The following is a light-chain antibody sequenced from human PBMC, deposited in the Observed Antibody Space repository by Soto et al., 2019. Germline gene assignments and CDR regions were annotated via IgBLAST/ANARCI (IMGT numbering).Light chain of an antibody. J-gene: IGLJ2*01. V-gene: IGLV2-14*03. CDR1: RSDIGAYNF. Sequence: QSALTQPASVSGSPGQSITLSCTGTRSDIGAYNFVSWYQQHPGEVPNLILYDVNVRPSGVSNRFSGSKSGNTASLTISGLQAEDEADYYCTSWTTSTTMIFGGGTKVTVL. CDR3: TSWTTSTTMI. CDR2: DVN.